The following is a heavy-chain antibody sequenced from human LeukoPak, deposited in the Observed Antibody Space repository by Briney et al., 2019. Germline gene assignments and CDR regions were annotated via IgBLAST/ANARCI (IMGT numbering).Heavy chain of an antibody. CDR1: GGTFSSYA. J-gene: IGHJ4*02. CDR3: ASSGADPALKYSSSWMPFDY. D-gene: IGHD6-13*01. V-gene: IGHV3-30-3*01. Sequence: SCKASGGTFSSYAMHWVRQAPGKGLEWVAVISYDGSNKYYADSVKGRFTISRDNSKNTLYLQMNSLRAEDTAVYYCASSGADPALKYSSSWMPFDYWGQGTLVTVSS. CDR2: ISYDGSNK.